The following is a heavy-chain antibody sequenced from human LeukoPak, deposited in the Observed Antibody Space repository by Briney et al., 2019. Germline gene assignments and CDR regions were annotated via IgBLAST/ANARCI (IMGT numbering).Heavy chain of an antibody. V-gene: IGHV5-51*01. D-gene: IGHD3-22*01. CDR3: ARPNYYDSSGYMAY. J-gene: IGHJ4*02. CDR2: IYPGDSDT. Sequence: GESLKISCEGSGYIFTNYWIGWVRQMPGKGLEWMGIIYPGDSDTRYSPSFQGQVTISADKSISTAYLQWSSLKASDTAMYYCARPNYYDSSGYMAYWGQGTLVTVSS. CDR1: GYIFTNYW.